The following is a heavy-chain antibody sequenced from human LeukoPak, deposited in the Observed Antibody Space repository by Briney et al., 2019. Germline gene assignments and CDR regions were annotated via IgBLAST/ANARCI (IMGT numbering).Heavy chain of an antibody. Sequence: ASVKVSCKASGYTFTDDGISWVRQAPGQGLEWMGWISPYNGNTKYADKVLGRVTMSTDISTTTAYMELRGLRSDDTAVYYCARIQVNWYGEVTPLSPPNYGMDVWGQGTTVIVSS. D-gene: IGHD3-10*01. CDR1: GYTFTDDG. J-gene: IGHJ6*02. V-gene: IGHV1-18*01. CDR3: ARIQVNWYGEVTPLSPPNYGMDV. CDR2: ISPYNGNT.